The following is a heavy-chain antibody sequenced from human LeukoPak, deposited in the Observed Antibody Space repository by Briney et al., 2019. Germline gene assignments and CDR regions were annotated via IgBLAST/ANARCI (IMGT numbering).Heavy chain of an antibody. CDR3: ARAGYCSGAICYSPHHYYMDV. CDR2: IKEDGSVK. Sequence: GGSLRLSCAASGFTFRSYWLSWVRRAPGKGLEWVASIKEDGSVKYHADSVKGRFTISRNTAKNSLYLQMSSLRAEDTAVYYCARAGYCSGAICYSPHHYYMDVWGKGTTVTVSS. D-gene: IGHD2-15*01. V-gene: IGHV3-7*01. J-gene: IGHJ6*03. CDR1: GFTFRSYW.